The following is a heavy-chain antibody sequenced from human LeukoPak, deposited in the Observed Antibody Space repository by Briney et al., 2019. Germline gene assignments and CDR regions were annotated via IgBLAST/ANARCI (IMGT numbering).Heavy chain of an antibody. CDR1: GFTFDDYA. J-gene: IGHJ5*02. CDR3: AKDQNQGYCSGGSCYSTWYNWFDP. Sequence: GGSLRLSCAASGFTFDDYAMHWVRQAPGKGLEWVSGISWNSGSIGYADSVKGRFTISRDNAKNSLYLQMNSLRAEDTALYYCAKDQNQGYCSGGSCYSTWYNWFDPWGQGTLVTVSS. CDR2: ISWNSGSI. V-gene: IGHV3-9*01. D-gene: IGHD2-15*01.